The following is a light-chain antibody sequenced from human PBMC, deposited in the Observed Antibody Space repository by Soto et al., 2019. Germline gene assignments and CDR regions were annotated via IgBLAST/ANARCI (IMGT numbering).Light chain of an antibody. V-gene: IGKV3-20*01. J-gene: IGKJ5*01. CDR1: QSFSSSY. CDR2: GAS. CDR3: QQYGVSPL. Sequence: EIVLTQSPETLSLSAGERATLSCRASQSFSSSYLAWYQQKPGQAPRLLIYGASNRATAIPDRFSGSGSGADFTLTISRLEPEDFAVYYCQQYGVSPLFGQGTRLEIK.